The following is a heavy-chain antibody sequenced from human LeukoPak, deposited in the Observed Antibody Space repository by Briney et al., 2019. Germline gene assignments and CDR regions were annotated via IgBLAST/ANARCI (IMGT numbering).Heavy chain of an antibody. Sequence: SETLSLTCTVSGGSISSGSYYWSWIRQPAGKGLEWIGRIYTSGSTNYNPSLKSRVTISVDTSKNPFSLKLSSVTAADTAVYYCARDSGYSSGWVAEYFQHWGQGTLVTVSS. D-gene: IGHD6-19*01. CDR1: GGSISSGSYY. J-gene: IGHJ1*01. CDR2: IYTSGST. CDR3: ARDSGYSSGWVAEYFQH. V-gene: IGHV4-61*02.